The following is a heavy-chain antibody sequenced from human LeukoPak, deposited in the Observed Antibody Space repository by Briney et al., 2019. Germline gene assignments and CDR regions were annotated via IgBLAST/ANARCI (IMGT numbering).Heavy chain of an antibody. CDR1: GGSISSYY. V-gene: IGHV4-59*01. J-gene: IGHJ6*02. CDR3: ARAYYYYYGMDV. Sequence: PSETLSLTCTVSGGSISSYYWNRIRQPPGQGLEWIGYIYYSGSTNYNPSLKSRVTISVDTSKTQLFLKLSSVTAAVTAVYYCARAYYYYYGMDVWGQGTTVTVSS. CDR2: IYYSGST.